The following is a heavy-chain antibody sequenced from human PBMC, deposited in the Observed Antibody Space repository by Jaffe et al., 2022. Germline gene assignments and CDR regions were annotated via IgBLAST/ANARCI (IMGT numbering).Heavy chain of an antibody. V-gene: IGHV4-34*01. CDR3: ARGRTRQYCSGGSCYLGFGVYYYYMDV. CDR2: INHSGST. CDR1: GGSFSGYY. J-gene: IGHJ6*03. Sequence: QVQLQQWGAGLLKPSETLSLTCAVYGGSFSGYYWSWIRQPPGKGLEWIGEINHSGSTNYNPSLKSRVTISVDTSKNQFSLKLSSVTAADTAVYYCARGRTRQYCSGGSCYLGFGVYYYYMDVWGKGTTVTVSS. D-gene: IGHD2-15*01.